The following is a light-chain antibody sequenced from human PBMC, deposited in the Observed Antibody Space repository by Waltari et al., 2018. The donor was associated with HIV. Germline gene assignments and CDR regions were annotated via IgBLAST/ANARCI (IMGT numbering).Light chain of an antibody. Sequence: PGERATLSCRASQSVSRYLGWYQQKPGQAPRLLIYDASYRATGIPARFSGGGSGTDFTLTISSLEPEDFAVYFCQQRITWPITFGQGTRLEIK. CDR2: DAS. CDR3: QQRITWPIT. J-gene: IGKJ5*01. V-gene: IGKV3-11*01. CDR1: QSVSRY.